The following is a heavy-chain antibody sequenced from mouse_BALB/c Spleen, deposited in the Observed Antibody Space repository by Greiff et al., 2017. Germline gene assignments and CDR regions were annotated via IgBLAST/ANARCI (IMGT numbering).Heavy chain of an antibody. CDR2: ISSGGST. J-gene: IGHJ1*01. CDR3: ARAGDYDDWYFDV. Sequence: EVKLVESGGGLVKPGGSLKLSCAASGFTFSSYAMSWFRQTPEKRLEWVASISSGGSTYYPDSVKGRFTISRDNARNILYLQMSSLRSEDTAMYYCARAGDYDDWYFDVWGAGTTVTVSS. V-gene: IGHV5-6-5*01. CDR1: GFTFSSYA. D-gene: IGHD2-4*01.